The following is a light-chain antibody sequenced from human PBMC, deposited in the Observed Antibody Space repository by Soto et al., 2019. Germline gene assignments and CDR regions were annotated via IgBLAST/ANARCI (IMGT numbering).Light chain of an antibody. CDR1: QSVTSNY. CDR2: GAS. Sequence: IVLTQSPGTLSLSPGERATLSCRASQSVTSNYVAWYQQKPGQAPRLLIYGASSRATGIPDRFSGSGSGTDFALTISRLEPEDFAIYYCQQYGTSPRITFGQGTRLEIK. V-gene: IGKV3-20*01. CDR3: QQYGTSPRIT. J-gene: IGKJ5*01.